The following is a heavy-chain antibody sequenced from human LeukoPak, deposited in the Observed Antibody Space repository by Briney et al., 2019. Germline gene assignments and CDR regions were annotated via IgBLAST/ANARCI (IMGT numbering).Heavy chain of an antibody. D-gene: IGHD3-22*01. V-gene: IGHV3-23*01. J-gene: IGHJ4*02. CDR1: GITLSNYG. Sequence: GGSLRLSCAVSGITLSNYGMSWVRQAPGKGLEWVAGISDSGGRTNYADSVKGRFTISRDNPKNTIYLQMNSLRAEDTAVYFCAKRGVVIRVILVGFHKEAYYFDSWGQGGLVTVSS. CDR2: ISDSGGRT. CDR3: AKRGVVIRVILVGFHKEAYYFDS.